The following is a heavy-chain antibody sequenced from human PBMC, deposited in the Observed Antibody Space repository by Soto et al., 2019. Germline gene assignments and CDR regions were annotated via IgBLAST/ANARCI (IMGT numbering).Heavy chain of an antibody. CDR2: IYYSGST. J-gene: IGHJ4*02. D-gene: IGHD5-12*01. V-gene: IGHV4-59*01. CDR3: AKANSGYGSFDH. Sequence: SETLSLTCTVSGDSISKYYCSWIRQSPGKGLEWIGYIYYSGSTNYNPSLKSRVTISMDKSKNQFSLKLTSVTAADTAVYYCAKANSGYGSFDHWGQGMLVTVSS. CDR1: GDSISKYY.